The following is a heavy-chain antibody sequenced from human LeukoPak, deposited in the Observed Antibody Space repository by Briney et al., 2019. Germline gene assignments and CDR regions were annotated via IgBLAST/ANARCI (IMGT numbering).Heavy chain of an antibody. J-gene: IGHJ4*02. CDR2: IIPDSGGA. V-gene: IGHV1-2*02. D-gene: IGHD2-15*01. CDR3: STEDKYCSGGNCGKY. CDR1: GYTFTNYY. Sequence: ASVKVPCKTSGYTFTNYYVHWVRQAPGQGLEWMGYIIPDSGGADYDQRFQGRVTLTRDKSISTVYMELRSLSSDDTATYYCSTEDKYCSGGNCGKYWGQGTLVTVSS.